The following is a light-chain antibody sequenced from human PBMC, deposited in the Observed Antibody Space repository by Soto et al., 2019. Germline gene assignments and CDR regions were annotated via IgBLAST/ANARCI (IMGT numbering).Light chain of an antibody. CDR3: QQYGSPGT. CDR2: GAS. V-gene: IGKV3-20*01. Sequence: EIWLTQFPGTLSRSPGERATLSCRASQSVSKNYLAWYQQKPRQAPRLLIYGASNRATGIPDSFSGSGSGTDFTLTISRMEPEDSAVYYCQQYGSPGTFGQGTKVDIK. CDR1: QSVSKNY. J-gene: IGKJ1*01.